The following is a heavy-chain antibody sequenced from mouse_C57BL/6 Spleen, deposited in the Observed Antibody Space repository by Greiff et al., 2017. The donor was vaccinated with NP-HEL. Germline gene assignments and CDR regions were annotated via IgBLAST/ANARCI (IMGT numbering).Heavy chain of an antibody. J-gene: IGHJ3*01. CDR2: ISDGGSYT. CDR1: GFTFSSYA. V-gene: IGHV5-4*01. D-gene: IGHD4-1*01. Sequence: EVMLVESGGGLVKPGGSLKLSCAASGFTFSSYAMSWVRQTPEKRLEWVATISDGGSYTYYPDNVKGRFTISRDNAKNNLYLQMSHLKSEDTAMYYCARDQSGRIYWEVFAYWGQGTLVTVSA. CDR3: ARDQSGRIYWEVFAY.